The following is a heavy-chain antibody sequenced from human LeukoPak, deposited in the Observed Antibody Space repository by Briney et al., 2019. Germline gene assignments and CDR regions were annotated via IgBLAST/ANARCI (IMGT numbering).Heavy chain of an antibody. Sequence: GGSLKLSCAASGFTFSGSAMHWVRQASGKGLEWVGLIRSSTNNYATAYAASVRGRFTISRDASKDTTYLQMNSLKTEDTAVYYCTGGSGWYSPDYWGQGTLVTVSS. J-gene: IGHJ4*02. CDR3: TGGSGWYSPDY. D-gene: IGHD6-19*01. CDR2: IRSSTNNYAT. CDR1: GFTFSGSA. V-gene: IGHV3-73*01.